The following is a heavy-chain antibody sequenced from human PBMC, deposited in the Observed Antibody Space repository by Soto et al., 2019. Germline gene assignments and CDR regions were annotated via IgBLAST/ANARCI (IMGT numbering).Heavy chain of an antibody. D-gene: IGHD3-9*01. CDR3: ARHGRFFDFIYPWYSGMYV. CDR1: GGSISSSSYY. Sequence: SETLSLTCTVSGGSISSSSYYWGWIRQPPGKGLEWIGSIYYSGSTYYNPSLKSRVTISVDTSKTQFSLKLSSVTAADTAVYYCARHGRFFDFIYPWYSGMYVLAQETALTIS. V-gene: IGHV4-39*01. J-gene: IGHJ6*02. CDR2: IYYSGST.